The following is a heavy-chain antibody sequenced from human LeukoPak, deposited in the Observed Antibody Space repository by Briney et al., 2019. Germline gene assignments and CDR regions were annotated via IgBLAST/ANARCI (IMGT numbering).Heavy chain of an antibody. V-gene: IGHV4-59*01. Sequence: SETLSLTCTVSGGSISSYYWNWIRQAPGKGLEWIAYIYYSGSTNYNPSLKSRVTISVDTSNNQFSVELSSVSAADTAVYYCARARRDCSSSGCHAYAFDIWGQGIMVTVSS. CDR3: ARARRDCSSSGCHAYAFDI. CDR2: IYYSGST. D-gene: IGHD2-2*01. J-gene: IGHJ3*02. CDR1: GGSISSYY.